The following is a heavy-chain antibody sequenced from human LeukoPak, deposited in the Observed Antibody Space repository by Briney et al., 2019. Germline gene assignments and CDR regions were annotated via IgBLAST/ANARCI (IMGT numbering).Heavy chain of an antibody. CDR2: INSDGITT. CDR3: AREVVISSCIDP. D-gene: IGHD2-15*01. J-gene: IGHJ5*02. CDR1: GFTFSSYW. Sequence: GVRRLSCAASGFTFSSYWMHWVRQAPGKGLVWVSRINSDGITTAYADSVKGRFTISRDNAKNTLYLQMNSLRAEDTAVYYCAREVVISSCIDPWGQGTLVTVSS. V-gene: IGHV3-74*01.